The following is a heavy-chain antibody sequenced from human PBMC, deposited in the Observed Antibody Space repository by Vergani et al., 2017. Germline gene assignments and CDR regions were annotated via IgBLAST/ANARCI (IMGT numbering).Heavy chain of an antibody. CDR1: GFSFSSHA. V-gene: IGHV3-30*18. CDR2: ISNDGSKK. CDR3: AKAGSVTSGSLQYNFYMDV. D-gene: IGHD3-10*01. Sequence: QVQLAESGGGRVQPGRSPRLSCAASGFSFSSHAIHWVRQAPGKGLEWVAVISNDGSKKYYADSVKGRFTISRDNSKNTLDLQMNSLRTQETAVYYCAKAGSVTSGSLQYNFYMDVWGKGTTVTVS. J-gene: IGHJ6*03.